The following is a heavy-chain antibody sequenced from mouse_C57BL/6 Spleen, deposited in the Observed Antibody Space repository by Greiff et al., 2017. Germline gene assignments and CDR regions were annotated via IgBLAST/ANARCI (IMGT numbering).Heavy chain of an antibody. J-gene: IGHJ2*01. CDR2: FYPGSGNT. Sequence: QVQLKQSGPELVKPGASVKISCKASGYSFTSYYIHWVKQRPGQGLEWIGWFYPGSGNTKYNEKFKGKATLTADTSSSTAYMQLSSLTSEDSAVYYCARVTTVVAYYFDYWGQGTTLTVSS. D-gene: IGHD1-1*01. CDR3: ARVTTVVAYYFDY. CDR1: GYSFTSYY. V-gene: IGHV1-66*01.